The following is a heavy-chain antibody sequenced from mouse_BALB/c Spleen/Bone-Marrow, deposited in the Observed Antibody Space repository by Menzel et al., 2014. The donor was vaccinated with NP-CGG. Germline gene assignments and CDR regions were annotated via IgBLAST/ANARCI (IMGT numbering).Heavy chain of an antibody. CDR2: IDPANGNT. Sequence: VQLKHSGAELVKPGASVKLSCTASGFNIKDTYMHWVKQRPEQGLEWIGRIDPANGNTKYDPKFQGKATITADTSSNTAYLLLSSLTSEDTAVYYCAVYYYGSSLFAYWGQGTLVTVSA. D-gene: IGHD1-1*01. V-gene: IGHV14-3*02. J-gene: IGHJ3*01. CDR1: GFNIKDTY. CDR3: AVYYYGSSLFAY.